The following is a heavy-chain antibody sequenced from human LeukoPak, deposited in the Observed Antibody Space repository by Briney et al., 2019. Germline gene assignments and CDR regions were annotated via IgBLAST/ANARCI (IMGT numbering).Heavy chain of an antibody. CDR3: ARTVVRYFDWLANWFDP. CDR1: GFTFSSYW. D-gene: IGHD3-9*01. V-gene: IGHV3-7*01. J-gene: IGHJ5*02. CDR2: IKQDGSEK. Sequence: GGSLRLSCAASGFTFSSYWMSWVRQAPGKGLEWVANIKQDGSEKYYVDSVKGRFTISRDNAKNSLYLQMNSLRAEDTAVYYCARTVVRYFDWLANWFDPWGQGTLVTISS.